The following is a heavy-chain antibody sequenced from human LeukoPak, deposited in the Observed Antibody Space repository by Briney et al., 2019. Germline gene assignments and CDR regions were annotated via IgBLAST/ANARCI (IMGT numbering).Heavy chain of an antibody. J-gene: IGHJ4*02. V-gene: IGHV3-30-3*01. CDR1: GFTFSSYA. CDR2: ISYDGSNK. Sequence: PGRSLRLSCAASGFTFSSYAMHWVRQAPGKGLEWVAVISYDGSNKYYADSVKGRFTISRDNSKNTLYLQMNSLRAEDTAVYYCARDYGRAFDYWGQGTLVTVSS. CDR3: ARDYGRAFDY. D-gene: IGHD4-17*01.